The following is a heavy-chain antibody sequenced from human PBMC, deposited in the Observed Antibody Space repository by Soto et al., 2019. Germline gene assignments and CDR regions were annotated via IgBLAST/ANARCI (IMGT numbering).Heavy chain of an antibody. J-gene: IGHJ4*02. Sequence: GASVKVSCKASGYTFINYGISWVRQAPGQGLDWMGWISAYNGATHYPRNLQCRLTMTTDTSTTTAYMELRSLRADDTAVYYCARDRLSGYYEGAAYWGQGTLVTGSS. CDR1: GYTFINYG. D-gene: IGHD3-22*01. CDR3: ARDRLSGYYEGAAY. V-gene: IGHV1-18*01. CDR2: ISAYNGAT.